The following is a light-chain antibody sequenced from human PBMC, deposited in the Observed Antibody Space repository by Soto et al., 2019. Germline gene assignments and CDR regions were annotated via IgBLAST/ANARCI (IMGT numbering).Light chain of an antibody. CDR2: GAS. V-gene: IGKV3-15*01. J-gene: IGKJ4*01. CDR1: QSVSSN. CDR3: QQYNNLPLT. Sequence: EIVMKQSPATLSVSTGERATLSCRASQSVSSNLAWYQQKPGQAPRLLIYGASTRATGIPARFSGSGSGTEFTLTISSLQSEDFAVYYCQQYNNLPLTFCGGAKVDIK.